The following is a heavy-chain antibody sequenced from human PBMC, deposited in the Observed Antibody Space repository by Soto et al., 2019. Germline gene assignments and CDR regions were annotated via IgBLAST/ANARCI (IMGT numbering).Heavy chain of an antibody. CDR3: ARYSGKYQGHIDY. CDR2: ISYDGSNK. Sequence: ESGGGVVQPGRSLRLSCAASGFTFSHYGIHWVRQAPGKGLEWLAVISYDGSNKHYADYVKGRFTVSRDNSKNTLYLQMNSLRAEDTAVYFCARYSGKYQGHIDYVGQGTLVPVSS. D-gene: IGHD1-26*01. J-gene: IGHJ4*02. CDR1: GFTFSHYG. V-gene: IGHV3-30*03.